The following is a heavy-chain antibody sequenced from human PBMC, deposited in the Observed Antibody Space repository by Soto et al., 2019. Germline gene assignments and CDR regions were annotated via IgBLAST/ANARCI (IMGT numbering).Heavy chain of an antibody. V-gene: IGHV1-8*02. D-gene: IGHD6-13*01. Sequence: QVQLVQSGAEVKEPGASVRVSCKASGYTFINFDISWVRQAAGQGLEWLGWMNPGSGKTGYASKFQGRVAMTRDAPTGTSHLELSSLTSDGTAVYYCARMASAGTLNWFDPWGQGTLVTVSS. CDR1: GYTFINFD. CDR3: ARMASAGTLNWFDP. CDR2: MNPGSGKT. J-gene: IGHJ5*02.